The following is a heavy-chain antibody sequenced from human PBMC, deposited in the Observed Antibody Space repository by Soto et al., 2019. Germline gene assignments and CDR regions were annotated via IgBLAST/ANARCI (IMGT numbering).Heavy chain of an antibody. J-gene: IGHJ4*02. V-gene: IGHV4-39*01. CDR1: GGSISSSSYY. CDR2: IYYSGST. D-gene: IGHD3-3*01. Sequence: SETLSLTCTVSGGSISSSSYYWGWIRQPPGKGMERIGSIYYSGSTYYNKSLKSRVNISVDTSKKQFSLKLSFVTAADTAVYYCARITIFGVVTPYYFDYWGQGTLVTVLL. CDR3: ARITIFGVVTPYYFDY.